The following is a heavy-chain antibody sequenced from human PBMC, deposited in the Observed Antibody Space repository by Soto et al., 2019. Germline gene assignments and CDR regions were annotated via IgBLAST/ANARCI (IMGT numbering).Heavy chain of an antibody. J-gene: IGHJ5*02. CDR2: IYSSGTT. Sequence: QVQLQQSGPGLVKPSETLSLTCTVSGISIDNYYCSWIRQSAGKGLEWIGRIYSSGTTNYNPSLKSRVTMSVDMSKSQFSLNVRSVTAADTAVYYCVRDVGGSGWFAPWSQGTLVTVSS. V-gene: IGHV4-4*07. CDR1: GISIDNYY. CDR3: VRDVGGSGWFAP.